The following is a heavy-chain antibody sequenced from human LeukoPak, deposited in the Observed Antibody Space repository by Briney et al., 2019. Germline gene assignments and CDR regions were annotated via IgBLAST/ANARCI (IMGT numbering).Heavy chain of an antibody. CDR1: GFTFSSFA. CDR2: ISGGGVT. D-gene: IGHD4-17*01. CDR3: AKGESGSSVTFDY. V-gene: IGHV3-23*01. J-gene: IGHJ4*02. Sequence: GGSLRLSCAASGFTFSSFAMSWVRQAPGEGLEWVSSISGGGVTYYADSVKGRLTISRDNSKNTLYLQMSSLRADDTAVYFCAKGESGSSVTFDYWGRGTLVTVSS.